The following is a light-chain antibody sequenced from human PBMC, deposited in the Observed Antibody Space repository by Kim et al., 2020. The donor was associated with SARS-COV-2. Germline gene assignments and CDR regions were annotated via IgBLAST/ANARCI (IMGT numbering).Light chain of an antibody. V-gene: IGLV3-19*01. CDR2: AKT. CDR3: KSRHSSGTYWV. J-gene: IGLJ3*02. Sequence: SSELTQDPAASVALGQTVRITCQGDSLRTHYASWYQQKPGQAPIVVMFAKTNRHSGIPDRFSGSGSGNTASLTITGAQAEDEADYFCKSRHSSGTYWVFGGGTQLTVL. CDR1: SLRTHY.